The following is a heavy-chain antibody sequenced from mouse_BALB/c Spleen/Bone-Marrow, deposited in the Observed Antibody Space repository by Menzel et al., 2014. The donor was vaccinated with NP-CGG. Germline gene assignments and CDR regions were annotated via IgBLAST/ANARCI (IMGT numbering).Heavy chain of an antibody. CDR3: ARDY. J-gene: IGHJ2*01. Sequence: QVQLQQSGAELAKPGASVKMSCKASGYTFTDTWIRWIKQRPGQGLEWIGYINPSTGYAEYNQNFKDKATLTVDKSSSTAYMQLSSLTSEDSAVYYCARDYWGQGTTLTVSS. CDR1: GYTFTDTW. CDR2: INPSTGYA. V-gene: IGHV1-7*01.